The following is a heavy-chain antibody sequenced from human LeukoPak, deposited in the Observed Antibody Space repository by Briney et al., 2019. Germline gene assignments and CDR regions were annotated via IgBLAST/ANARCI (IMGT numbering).Heavy chain of an antibody. J-gene: IGHJ4*02. Sequence: GESLRLSCAASGFIFSAYGMSWVRQAPGKGLEWVSHISDTVRDTWYANSVKGRFIISRDNSRDTVYLQMSSLRPEDTALYFCAKDNYGGIFASWGQGTLVTVSS. D-gene: IGHD4-17*01. V-gene: IGHV3-23*01. CDR2: ISDTVRDT. CDR3: AKDNYGGIFAS. CDR1: GFIFSAYG.